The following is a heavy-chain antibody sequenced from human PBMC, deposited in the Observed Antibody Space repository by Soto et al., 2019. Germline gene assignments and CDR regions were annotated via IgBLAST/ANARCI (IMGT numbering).Heavy chain of an antibody. CDR2: IKFDGSEI. J-gene: IGHJ4*02. Sequence: EVQLVESGGGLVQPGGSLRLSCAASGFTFSSYWLSWVRQAPGKGLEWVANIKFDGSEIYYVDSARGRFTISRDNAKNSLYLQMRTLRVEDTAVYYCVRRDVTGGWGDYWGQGTLLTVSS. V-gene: IGHV3-7*03. D-gene: IGHD1-20*01. CDR3: VRRDVTGGWGDY. CDR1: GFTFSSYW.